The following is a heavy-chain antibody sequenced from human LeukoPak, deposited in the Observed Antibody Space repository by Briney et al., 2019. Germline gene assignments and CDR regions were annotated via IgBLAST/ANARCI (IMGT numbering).Heavy chain of an antibody. CDR2: ISAYTGDT. J-gene: IGHJ4*02. V-gene: IGHV1-18*01. CDR3: ARGDDILTGYFRGFDY. CDR1: GYTFTSYG. D-gene: IGHD3-9*01. Sequence: ASVKVSCKASGYTFTSYGISWVRQAPGQGLEWMGWISAYTGDTNYAQKFQGRVTMTTDTSTTTAYMELRSLRSDDTAVYYCARGDDILTGYFRGFDYWGQGTLVTVSS.